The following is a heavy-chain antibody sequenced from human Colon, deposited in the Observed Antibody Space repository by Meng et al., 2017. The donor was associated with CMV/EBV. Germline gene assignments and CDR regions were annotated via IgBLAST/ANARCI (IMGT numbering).Heavy chain of an antibody. CDR1: GFTFSSYW. CDR3: ARRPITIFGVVQAFDI. V-gene: IGHV4-38-2*01. D-gene: IGHD3-3*01. Sequence: ESLKISCAASGFTFSSYWMSWVRQAPGKGLEWIGSISHSGSTYYNPSLESRVTISVDTSKNQFSLKLTSVTAADTAVYYCARRPITIFGVVQAFDIWGQGTMVTVSS. J-gene: IGHJ3*02. CDR2: ISHSGST.